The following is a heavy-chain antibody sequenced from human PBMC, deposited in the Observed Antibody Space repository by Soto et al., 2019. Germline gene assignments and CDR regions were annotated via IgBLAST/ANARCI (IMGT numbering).Heavy chain of an antibody. Sequence: GGSLRLSCAASGFTVSSDYMSWVRQAPGKGLEWVSVIYSGGSTYYADSVKGRFTISRDNSKNMLYLQMNSLRAEDTAVYYCARDPGVRTGMSVWGQGTTVTVSS. J-gene: IGHJ6*02. CDR2: IYSGGST. D-gene: IGHD3-10*01. CDR3: ARDPGVRTGMSV. CDR1: GFTVSSDY. V-gene: IGHV3-66*01.